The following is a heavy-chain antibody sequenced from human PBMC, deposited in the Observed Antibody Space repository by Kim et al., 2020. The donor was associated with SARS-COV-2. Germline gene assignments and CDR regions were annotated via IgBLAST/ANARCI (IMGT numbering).Heavy chain of an antibody. Sequence: ASVKVSCKASGYTFTGYYMHWVRQAPGQGLEWMGWINSNSGDRNYAPKFQGRVTLTRDTSIETAYMELSGLRSDDTAIYYCARGLYADYDQLYLDFWGQGALVTVSS. V-gene: IGHV1-2*02. CDR3: ARGLYADYDQLYLDF. D-gene: IGHD4-17*01. CDR1: GYTFTGYY. J-gene: IGHJ4*02. CDR2: INSNSGDR.